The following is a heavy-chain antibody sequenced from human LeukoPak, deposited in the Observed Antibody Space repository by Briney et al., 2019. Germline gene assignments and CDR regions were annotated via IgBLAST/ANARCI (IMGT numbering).Heavy chain of an antibody. CDR1: GGSISSSSYY. D-gene: IGHD2-2*01. CDR3: ARLIDQLLSF. V-gene: IGHV4-39*01. CDR2: IYYSGST. J-gene: IGHJ4*02. Sequence: KPSETLSLTCTVSGGSISSSSYYWGWIRQPPGKGLEWIGSIYYSGSTYYNPSLKSRVTISVDTSKNQFSLKLSSVTAADTAVYYCARLIDQLLSFWGQGTLVTVSS.